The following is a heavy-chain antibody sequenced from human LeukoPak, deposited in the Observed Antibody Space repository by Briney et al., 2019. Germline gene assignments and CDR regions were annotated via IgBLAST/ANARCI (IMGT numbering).Heavy chain of an antibody. J-gene: IGHJ6*04. CDR1: GFTFSSYS. D-gene: IGHD2-2*01. Sequence: GGSLRLSCAASGFTFSSYSMNWVRQAPGKGLEWVSSISSSSGYIYYADSVKGRFTISRDNAKNSLYLQMNSLRAEDTAVYYCARDIVVVPAAIYYYYYYGMDVWGKGTTVTVSS. V-gene: IGHV3-21*01. CDR2: ISSSSGYI. CDR3: ARDIVVVPAAIYYYYYYGMDV.